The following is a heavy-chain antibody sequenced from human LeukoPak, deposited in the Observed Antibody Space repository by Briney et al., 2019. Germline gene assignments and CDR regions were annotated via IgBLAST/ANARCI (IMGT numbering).Heavy chain of an antibody. V-gene: IGHV3-30*02. CDR1: GFTFSSYG. Sequence: PGGSLRLSCAASGFTFSSYGMHWVRQAPGKGLEWVAFIRYDGSNKYYADSVKGRFTISRDNSKNTLYLQMNSLRAEDTAVYYCANYYDSSGYRWGDYWGQGTLVTVSS. J-gene: IGHJ4*02. D-gene: IGHD3-22*01. CDR3: ANYYDSSGYRWGDY. CDR2: IRYDGSNK.